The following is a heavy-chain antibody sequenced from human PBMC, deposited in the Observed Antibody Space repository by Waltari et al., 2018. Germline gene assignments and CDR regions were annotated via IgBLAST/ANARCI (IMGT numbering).Heavy chain of an antibody. J-gene: IGHJ4*02. V-gene: IGHV3-21*01. CDR3: ARDTVDSGYVGFYFDY. CDR1: GFSFSSYT. D-gene: IGHD5-12*01. Sequence: EVQLVGSGGGLVKPGGSLRLSWAASGFSFSSYTMNWVRQAPGKGLEWVSSISRGSSYIFYADSVKGRFTISRDNAKNSLYLQMNSLRVEDTAVYYCARDTVDSGYVGFYFDYWGQGTLVTVSS. CDR2: ISRGSSYI.